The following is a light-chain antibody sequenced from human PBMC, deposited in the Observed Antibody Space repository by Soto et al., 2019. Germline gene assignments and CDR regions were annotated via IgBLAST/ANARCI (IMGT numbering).Light chain of an antibody. CDR2: KAS. V-gene: IGKV1-5*03. CDR3: QEYNSHSRYT. Sequence: DIQVTQSPSTLSASVGDRVTITCRTSQSIDDWLAWYQQKPGKAPNLLIYKASSLKSGVPSRFSGSGSGTEFTLTINNLQPDDYATYYCQEYNSHSRYTFGQGTRL. J-gene: IGKJ2*01. CDR1: QSIDDW.